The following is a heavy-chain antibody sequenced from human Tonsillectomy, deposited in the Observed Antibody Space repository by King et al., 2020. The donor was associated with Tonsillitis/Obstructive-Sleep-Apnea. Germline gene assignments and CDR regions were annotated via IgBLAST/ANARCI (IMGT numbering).Heavy chain of an antibody. Sequence: HVQLQQWGAGLLKPSETLSLTCAVYGGSFSGYYWSWIRQPPGKGLEWIGEINHSGSTNYNPSLKSRVTISVDTSKNQFSLKLSSVTAADTAVYYCATALTHYYDSSGNWFDPWGQGTLVTVSS. D-gene: IGHD3-22*01. CDR1: GGSFSGYY. CDR2: INHSGST. J-gene: IGHJ5*02. V-gene: IGHV4-34*01. CDR3: ATALTHYYDSSGNWFDP.